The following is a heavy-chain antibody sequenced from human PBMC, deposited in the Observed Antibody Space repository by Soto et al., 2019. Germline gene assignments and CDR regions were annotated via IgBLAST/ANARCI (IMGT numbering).Heavy chain of an antibody. V-gene: IGHV5-10-1*01. Sequence: EVQLVQSGAEVKKPGESLRLSCKGSGYSFTKYWISWVRQVPGKGLEWMGRIDPSDSYTNYIPSFQDHVTISANKSISTAYLHRSSLKASDTARYYWARKGMITRPEYGIDVWGQGTTVTVSS. J-gene: IGHJ6*02. D-gene: IGHD3-16*01. CDR3: ARKGMITRPEYGIDV. CDR2: IDPSDSYT. CDR1: GYSFTKYW.